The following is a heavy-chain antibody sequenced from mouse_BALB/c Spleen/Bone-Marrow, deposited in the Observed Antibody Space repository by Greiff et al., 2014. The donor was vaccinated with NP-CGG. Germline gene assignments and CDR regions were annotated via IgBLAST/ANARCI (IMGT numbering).Heavy chain of an antibody. CDR1: GYTFSSYW. Sequence: VKLMESGAELMRSGASVKISCKATGYTFSSYWIEWVKQRPGHGLEWIGEILPGSGSTNYNEKFKGKATFTADTSSNTAYMQLSSLTSEDSAVYYCARLGRGFDYWGQGTTLTVSS. CDR2: ILPGSGST. V-gene: IGHV1-9*01. J-gene: IGHJ2*01. D-gene: IGHD4-1*01. CDR3: ARLGRGFDY.